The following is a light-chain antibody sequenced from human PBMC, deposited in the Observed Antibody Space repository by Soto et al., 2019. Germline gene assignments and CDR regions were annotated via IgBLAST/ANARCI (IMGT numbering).Light chain of an antibody. V-gene: IGKV1-9*01. CDR3: QQLNDYPPLT. J-gene: IGKJ4*01. CDR1: QGISSY. Sequence: IQLTQSPSSLSASVGDRVTITCRASQGISSYLAWYQQKPGNAPKLLIYAAHTLQSGVPSRFSGSGSDTDFTLTISSLQPEDFATYYCQQLNDYPPLTFGGGTKVEIK. CDR2: AAH.